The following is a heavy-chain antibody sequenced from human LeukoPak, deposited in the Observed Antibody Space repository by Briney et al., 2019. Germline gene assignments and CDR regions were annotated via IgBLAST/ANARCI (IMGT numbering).Heavy chain of an antibody. CDR1: GLAFSGYA. Sequence: PGGSLRLSCAASGLAFSGYAMHGVREAPGKGLEWGAVISYDGSNKYYADSVKGRFTLSRDNSKNTLYLQVNSLRAEDTAVYYCAREWELPYYFDYWGQGTLVTVSS. CDR3: AREWELPYYFDY. CDR2: ISYDGSNK. D-gene: IGHD1-26*01. J-gene: IGHJ4*02. V-gene: IGHV3-30*04.